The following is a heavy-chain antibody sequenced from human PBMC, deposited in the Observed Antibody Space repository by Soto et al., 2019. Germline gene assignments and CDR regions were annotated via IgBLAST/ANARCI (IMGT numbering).Heavy chain of an antibody. J-gene: IGHJ3*02. CDR1: GGSISSVY. CDR3: ARDGLIVVGAPSADAFDI. CDR2: IYYSGST. D-gene: IGHD3-22*01. V-gene: IGHV4-59*01. Sequence: PSETLSRTCTVSGGSISSVYWSWIRQPPGEGLEWIGYIYYSGSTNYNPSLKSRVTISVDTSKNQFSLKLSSVTATDTAVYYCARDGLIVVGAPSADAFDIWGQGTMVT.